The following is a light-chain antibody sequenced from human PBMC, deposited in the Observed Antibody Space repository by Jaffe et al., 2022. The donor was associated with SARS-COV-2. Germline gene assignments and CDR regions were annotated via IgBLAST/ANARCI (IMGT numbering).Light chain of an antibody. J-gene: IGKJ1*01. V-gene: IGKV1-5*03. CDR2: KAS. CDR1: QSIRNW. CDR3: QQYNSFRT. Sequence: DIQMTQSPSTLSASVGDRVTITCRASQSIRNWLAWYQQKPGKAPRLLIYKASTLETGVPSRFSGSGSGTEFTLTISSLQPDDFATYYCQQYNSFRTFGQGTKVEIK.